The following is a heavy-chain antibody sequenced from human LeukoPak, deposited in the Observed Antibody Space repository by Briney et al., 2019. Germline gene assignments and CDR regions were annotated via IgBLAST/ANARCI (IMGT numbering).Heavy chain of an antibody. CDR1: GFTFDDYA. J-gene: IGHJ4*02. Sequence: GGSLRLPCAASGFTFDDYAMHWVRQAPGKGLEWVSGISWNSGSIGYADSVKGRFTISRDNAKNSLYLQMNILRAEDTALYYCAKDHQSSSWGHFDYWGQGTLVTVSS. V-gene: IGHV3-9*01. D-gene: IGHD6-13*01. CDR3: AKDHQSSSWGHFDY. CDR2: ISWNSGSI.